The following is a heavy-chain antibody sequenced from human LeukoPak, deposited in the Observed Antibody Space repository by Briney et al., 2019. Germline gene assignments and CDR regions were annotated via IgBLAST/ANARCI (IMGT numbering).Heavy chain of an antibody. CDR3: ARSQVGYGSGSYYLRPTFDY. V-gene: IGHV1-18*01. D-gene: IGHD3-10*01. CDR2: ISAYNGNT. CDR1: GYTFTSYG. J-gene: IGHJ4*02. Sequence: ASVNVSCKASGYTFTSYGISWVRQAPGQGLEWMGWISAYNGNTNYAQKLQGRVTVTTDTSTSTAYMELRSLRSDDTAVYYCARSQVGYGSGSYYLRPTFDYWGQGTLVTVSS.